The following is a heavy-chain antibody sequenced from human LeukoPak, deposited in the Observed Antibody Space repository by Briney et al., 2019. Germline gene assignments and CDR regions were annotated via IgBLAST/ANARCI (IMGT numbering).Heavy chain of an antibody. CDR2: ITGSGYTT. V-gene: IGHV3-23*01. CDR3: AKEGAASYDGGHQSPAFDS. CDR1: GFSFA. D-gene: IGHD4-23*01. Sequence: GGSLRLSCAASGFSFAMTWVRLAPGKGLEWVSTITGSGYTTDYADSVKGRFSISRDNSKNTLYLLMNSLRREDTALYFCAKEGAASYDGGHQSPAFDSWGQGTRVTVSS. J-gene: IGHJ4*02.